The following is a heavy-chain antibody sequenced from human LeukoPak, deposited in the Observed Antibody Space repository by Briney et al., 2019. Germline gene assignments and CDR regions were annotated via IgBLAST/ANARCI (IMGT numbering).Heavy chain of an antibody. CDR2: ISGSNDNT. CDR3: ARGGSGSYLYSTFDP. Sequence: ASVKVSCKASGYTFTTSGINWVRQAPGQGLEWMGWISGSNDNTNYAQNFQGRVTMTTGTSTSTAYMELRSLRSDDTAVYYCARGGSGSYLYSTFDPWGQGTLVTVSS. V-gene: IGHV1-18*04. J-gene: IGHJ5*02. D-gene: IGHD3-10*01. CDR1: GYTFTTSG.